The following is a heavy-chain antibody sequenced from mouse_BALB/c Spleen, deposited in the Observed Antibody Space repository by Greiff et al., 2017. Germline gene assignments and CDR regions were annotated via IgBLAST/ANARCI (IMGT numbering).Heavy chain of an antibody. CDR2: ISYDGSN. Sequence: DVKLQESGPGLVKPSQSLSLTCSVTGYSITSGYYWNWIRQFPGNKLEWMGYISYDGSNNYNPSLKNRISITRDTSKNQFFLKLNSVTTEDTATYYCAKDGYSSYAMDYWGQGTSVTVSS. CDR3: AKDGYSSYAMDY. V-gene: IGHV3-6*02. D-gene: IGHD2-3*01. CDR1: GYSITSGYY. J-gene: IGHJ4*01.